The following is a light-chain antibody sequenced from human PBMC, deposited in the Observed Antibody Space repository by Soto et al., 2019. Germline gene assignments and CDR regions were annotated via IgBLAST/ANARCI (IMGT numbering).Light chain of an antibody. CDR2: KAS. J-gene: IGKJ1*01. V-gene: IGKV1-5*03. CDR1: QSISSW. CDR3: QHYNGYSEA. Sequence: DIQMTQSPSTLSASVGDRVTITCRASQSISSWLAWYQQKPGKAPKLLIYKASGLESGVPSRFSGSGSGTEFTLTISSLQPDDFATYYCQHYNGYSEAFGQGTKVDNK.